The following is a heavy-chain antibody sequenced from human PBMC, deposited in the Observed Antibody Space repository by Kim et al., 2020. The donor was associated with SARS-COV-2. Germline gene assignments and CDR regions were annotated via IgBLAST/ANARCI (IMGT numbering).Heavy chain of an antibody. CDR2: IGGSGGRT. CDR3: AKSGGEDIPGRYYYYYGMDV. J-gene: IGHJ6*02. V-gene: IGHV3-23*01. Sequence: GGGWVSAIGGSGGRTYYADSVKGRFTISRDNSQSTLYLQMNSLRAEDTAVYYCAKSGGEDIPGRYYYYYGMDVWGQGTTVTVSS. D-gene: IGHD3-3*01.